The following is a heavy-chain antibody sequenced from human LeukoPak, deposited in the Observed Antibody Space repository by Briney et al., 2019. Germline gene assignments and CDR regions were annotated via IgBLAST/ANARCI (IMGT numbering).Heavy chain of an antibody. CDR1: GFTFSSYE. CDR2: ISSSGSTI. CDR3: ARGPRSGPKAYYDMPYYFDY. D-gene: IGHD3-9*01. J-gene: IGHJ4*02. Sequence: GGSLRLSCAASGFTFSSYEMNWVRQAPGKGLEWVSYISSSGSTIYYADSVKGRFTISRDNAKNSLYLQMNSLRAEDTAVYYCARGPRSGPKAYYDMPYYFDYWGQGTLVTVSS. V-gene: IGHV3-48*03.